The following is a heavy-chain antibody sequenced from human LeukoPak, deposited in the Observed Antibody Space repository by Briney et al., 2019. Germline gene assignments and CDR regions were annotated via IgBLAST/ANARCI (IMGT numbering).Heavy chain of an antibody. CDR3: ARDAASIAAL. Sequence: SETLSLTCTVSGGSIRGYYWSWIRQPAGKGLEWIGRIYTSGSTNYNPSLKSRVTMSVDTSNNQFSLKLNSVSAADTAVYYRARDAASIAALWGQGTLVTVSS. CDR2: IYTSGST. CDR1: GGSIRGYY. J-gene: IGHJ4*02. D-gene: IGHD6-6*01. V-gene: IGHV4-4*07.